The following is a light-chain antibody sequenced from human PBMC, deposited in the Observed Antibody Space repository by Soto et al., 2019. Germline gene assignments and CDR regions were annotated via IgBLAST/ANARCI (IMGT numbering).Light chain of an antibody. V-gene: IGKV3-15*01. CDR2: GAS. Sequence: DIVMTQSPATLSVSPGERATLSCRANQSVSSNLAWYQQRPGQAPRLLIYGASTRAAGFPAGISGRGSGTEFALTISSLQSEDFAVYYCQQNNSWSTSTFGQGTKLEIK. J-gene: IGKJ2*01. CDR1: QSVSSN. CDR3: QQNNSWSTST.